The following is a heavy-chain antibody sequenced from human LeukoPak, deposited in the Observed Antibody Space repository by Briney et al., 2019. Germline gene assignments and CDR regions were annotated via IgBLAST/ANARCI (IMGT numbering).Heavy chain of an antibody. CDR2: INHSGST. CDR3: ARGLFSDNDSSGDAFDI. CDR1: GGSLSGYY. Sequence: SETLSLTRAVYGGSLSGYYWSWVRQPPGKGPEGIGEINHSGSTNYNPSLKSRVTISVDTSKNHFSLKLSSVTAADTAVYYCARGLFSDNDSSGDAFDIWGQGTMVAVSS. V-gene: IGHV4-34*01. J-gene: IGHJ3*02. D-gene: IGHD3-22*01.